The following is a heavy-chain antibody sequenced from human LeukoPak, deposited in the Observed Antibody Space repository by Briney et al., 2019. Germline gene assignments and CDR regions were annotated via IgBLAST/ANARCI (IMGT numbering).Heavy chain of an antibody. D-gene: IGHD6-13*01. CDR3: AKDSSTTNHYYGMDV. CDR2: ISSDGSNE. J-gene: IGHJ6*02. CDR1: GFTFSSYT. V-gene: IGHV3-30-3*01. Sequence: GRSLRLSCAASGFTFSSYTMHWVRQAPGKGLDRVAFISSDGSNEYYAGSVKGRFTIARDNAKNTLFLHMNSLISEDTALYYCAKDSSTTNHYYGMDVWGQGTTVTVSS.